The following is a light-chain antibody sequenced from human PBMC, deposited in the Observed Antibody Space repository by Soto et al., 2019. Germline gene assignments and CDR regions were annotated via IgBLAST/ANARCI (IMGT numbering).Light chain of an antibody. CDR1: QSVSRL. CDR2: DAS. V-gene: IGKV1-5*01. CDR3: QQYGSSPPQT. J-gene: IGKJ1*01. Sequence: DIQMTQSPSILSASVGDSVTITCRASQSVSRLLAWYQQKPGKAPKLLIYDASSLNSGVPSRFSGSQSGTEFTLTITSLLPDDFAVYYCQQYGSSPPQTFGQVTKVDI.